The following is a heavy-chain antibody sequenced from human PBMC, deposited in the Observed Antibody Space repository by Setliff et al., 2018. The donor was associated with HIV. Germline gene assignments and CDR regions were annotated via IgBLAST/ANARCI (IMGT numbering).Heavy chain of an antibody. CDR3: ARTLTYYFDGSFSSGPADY. Sequence: GASVKVSCKASGYTFTTYAMIWVRQAPGQSLEWMGWINTGNGNTRLSQKFQGRVTISRDTSASTAYVELYSLTSEDTAVYYCARTLTYYFDGSFSSGPADYWGLGTLVTVLL. CDR2: INTGNGNT. D-gene: IGHD3-22*01. J-gene: IGHJ4*02. CDR1: GYTFTTYA. V-gene: IGHV1-3*04.